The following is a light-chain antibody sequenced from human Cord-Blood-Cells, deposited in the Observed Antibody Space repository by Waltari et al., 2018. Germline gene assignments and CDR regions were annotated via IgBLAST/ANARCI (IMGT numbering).Light chain of an antibody. Sequence: SYVLTQPPSVSVAPGKTARITCGGNNIGGKSVHWYQQKPGQAPVLVVYDDSDRPSGIPERLSGSNSGNTATLTISRVEAGDEADYYGQVWDSSSDHWVFGGGTKLTVL. CDR2: DDS. J-gene: IGLJ3*02. CDR1: NIGGKS. CDR3: QVWDSSSDHWV. V-gene: IGLV3-21*03.